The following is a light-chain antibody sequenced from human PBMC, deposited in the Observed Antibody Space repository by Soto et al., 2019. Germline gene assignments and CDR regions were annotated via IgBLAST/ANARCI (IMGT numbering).Light chain of an antibody. CDR3: TSYAGGNNV. Sequence: QSALTQPPSASGSPGQSVTISCTGTSSDVGGYNYVSWYQQNPGKVPKLMIYEVNQRPSGVPDRFSGSKSGNTASLTVSGLQAEDEADYYCTSYAGGNNVFGTGTKLTVL. J-gene: IGLJ1*01. V-gene: IGLV2-8*01. CDR2: EVN. CDR1: SSDVGGYNY.